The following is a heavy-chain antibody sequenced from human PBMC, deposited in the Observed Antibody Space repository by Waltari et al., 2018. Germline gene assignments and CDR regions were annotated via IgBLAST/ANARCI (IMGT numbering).Heavy chain of an antibody. CDR3: ARGGVPGYSSGWSGFDI. CDR1: GGTFSSYA. D-gene: IGHD6-19*01. V-gene: IGHV1-69*01. CDR2: IIPIFGTA. Sequence: QVQLVQSGAEVTKPGSSVKVSCKASGGTFSSYAISWVRKAPGQGLEWMGGIIPIFGTANYAQKFQGRVTITADESTSTAYMELSSLRSEDTAVYYCARGGVPGYSSGWSGFDIWGQGTMVTVSS. J-gene: IGHJ3*02.